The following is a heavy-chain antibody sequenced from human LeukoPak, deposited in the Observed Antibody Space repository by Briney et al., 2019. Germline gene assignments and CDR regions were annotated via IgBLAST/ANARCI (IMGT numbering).Heavy chain of an antibody. Sequence: GRSLRLSCAASGFIFSSYSIHWVRQAPGKGLEWVALISSDGGKQFYAESVKGRFTISRDNSKNTLYLQVNSLRLEDTAVYYCARDHSGSGRAFDYWGLGTLVTVSS. J-gene: IGHJ4*02. V-gene: IGHV3-30-3*01. D-gene: IGHD3-10*01. CDR1: GFIFSSYS. CDR2: ISSDGGKQ. CDR3: ARDHSGSGRAFDY.